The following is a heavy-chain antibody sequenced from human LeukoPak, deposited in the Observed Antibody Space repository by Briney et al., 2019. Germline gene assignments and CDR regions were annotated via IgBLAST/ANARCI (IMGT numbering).Heavy chain of an antibody. CDR3: ARQRAVAGTEDY. D-gene: IGHD6-19*01. CDR2: ISTRGST. V-gene: IGHV4-39*01. Sequence: SETLSLTCTVSGGSISSSNYYWGWIRQPPGKGLEWIGTISTRGSTYYNPSLKSRVTTSVDTSKNQLSLKLSSVTAADTAIFYCARQRAVAGTEDYWGQGTLVTVSS. CDR1: GGSISSSNYY. J-gene: IGHJ4*02.